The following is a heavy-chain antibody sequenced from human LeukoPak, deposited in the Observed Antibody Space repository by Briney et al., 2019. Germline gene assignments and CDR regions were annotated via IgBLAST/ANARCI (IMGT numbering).Heavy chain of an antibody. D-gene: IGHD2-15*01. Sequence: SGGSLRLFCAASGFTFSNYAMSWVRQAPGKGLEWVSAISGSGGSTYYADSVKGRFTISRDNSKNTLYLQMNSLRAEDTAVYYCAKDAGVVVAATSFGYWGQGTLVTVSS. V-gene: IGHV3-23*01. CDR1: GFTFSNYA. CDR2: ISGSGGST. J-gene: IGHJ4*02. CDR3: AKDAGVVVAATSFGY.